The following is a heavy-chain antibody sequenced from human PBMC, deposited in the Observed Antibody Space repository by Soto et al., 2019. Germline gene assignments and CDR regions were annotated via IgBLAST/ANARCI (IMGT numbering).Heavy chain of an antibody. CDR2: MNPNSGNT. CDR3: AIVIHYYASGDDAFDI. D-gene: IGHD3-10*01. Sequence: QVQLVQSGAEVKKPGASVKVSCKASGYTFTSYDINWVRQATGQGLEWMGWMNPNSGNTGYAQKFQGRVTMTRNTSISTAYMELSSLRSEHTAVYYYAIVIHYYASGDDAFDIWGQGTMVTVSS. CDR1: GYTFTSYD. J-gene: IGHJ3*02. V-gene: IGHV1-8*01.